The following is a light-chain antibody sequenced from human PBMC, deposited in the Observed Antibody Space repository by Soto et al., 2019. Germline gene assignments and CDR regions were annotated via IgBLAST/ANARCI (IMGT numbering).Light chain of an antibody. CDR2: GAS. J-gene: IGKJ1*01. V-gene: IGKV3-15*01. Sequence: EIVMTQSPATLSVSPGERATLSCRASQSVSSNLAWYQQKPGQAPRLLIYGASTRATGIPARFSGSGSGTEFTLTISSLQSEDFAVYYCQQHNNWPPWTFGQGTKVDSK. CDR3: QQHNNWPPWT. CDR1: QSVSSN.